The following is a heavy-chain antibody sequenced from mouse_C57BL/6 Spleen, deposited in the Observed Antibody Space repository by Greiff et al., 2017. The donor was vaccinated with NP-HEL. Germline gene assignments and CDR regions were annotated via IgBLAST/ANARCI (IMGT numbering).Heavy chain of an antibody. V-gene: IGHV2-2*01. D-gene: IGHD2-2*01. CDR1: GFSLTSYG. J-gene: IGHJ4*01. CDR2: IWSGGST. CDR3: ASMVTKDYYAMDY. Sequence: VKLVESGPGLVQPSQSLSITCTVSGFSLTSYGVHWVRQSPGKGLEWLGVIWSGGSTDYNAAFISRLSISKDNSKSQVFFKMNSLQADDTAIYYCASMVTKDYYAMDYWGQGTSVTVSS.